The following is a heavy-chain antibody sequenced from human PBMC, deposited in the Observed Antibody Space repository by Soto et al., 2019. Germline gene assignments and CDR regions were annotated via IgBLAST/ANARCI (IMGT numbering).Heavy chain of an antibody. D-gene: IGHD3-22*01. J-gene: IGHJ6*02. V-gene: IGHV6-1*01. Sequence: PSETLSLTCAISGDSVSRNSAAWNWIRQSPSRGLEWLGRTYYRSKWYNDYAVYVKSRISINPDTSKNQFSLQLNSVTPEDTAVYYCARESPYYYSSGYFSHLYGRDFWGQWTTVTVS. CDR3: ARESPYYYSSGYFSHLYGRDF. CDR2: TYYRSKWYN. CDR1: GDSVSRNSAA.